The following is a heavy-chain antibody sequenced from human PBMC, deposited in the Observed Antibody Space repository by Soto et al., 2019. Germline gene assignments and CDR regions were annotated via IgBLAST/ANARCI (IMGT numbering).Heavy chain of an antibody. V-gene: IGHV3-7*01. Sequence: EVQLVESGGGLVQPGGSLRLSCAASGFTFSSYWMSWVRQAPGKGLEWVANIKQDGSEKYYVDSVKGRFTISRDNAKNSLYLQMNSLRAEYTAVYYCASAPLWFGELLSNWFDPWGQGTLVTVSS. J-gene: IGHJ5*02. CDR1: GFTFSSYW. D-gene: IGHD3-10*01. CDR3: ASAPLWFGELLSNWFDP. CDR2: IKQDGSEK.